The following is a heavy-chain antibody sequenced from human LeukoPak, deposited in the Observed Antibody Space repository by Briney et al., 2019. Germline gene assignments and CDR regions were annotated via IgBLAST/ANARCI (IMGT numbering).Heavy chain of an antibody. CDR2: INHSGGST. CDR3: ARVGSWCSGGSCYPDY. CDR1: GYTFTSYY. Sequence: ASVKVSCKASGYTFTSYYMHWVRQAPGQGREWMGIINHSGGSTSYAQKFQGRVTMTRDTSTSTVYMELSSPRSEDTAVYYCARVGSWCSGGSCYPDYWGQGTLVTVSS. J-gene: IGHJ4*02. V-gene: IGHV1-46*01. D-gene: IGHD2-15*01.